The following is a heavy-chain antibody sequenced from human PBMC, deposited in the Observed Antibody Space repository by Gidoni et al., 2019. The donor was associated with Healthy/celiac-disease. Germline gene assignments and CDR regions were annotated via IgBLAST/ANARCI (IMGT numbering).Heavy chain of an antibody. D-gene: IGHD6-6*01. V-gene: IGHV3-33*01. J-gene: IGHJ6*02. CDR3: ARDRIAARPYYYYGMDV. Sequence: QALLLESGGGVVQPGWSLRLSCAASGFTFCPYGMPWVRQASGKGLEWVAVIWYDGSNKYYADSVKGRFTISRDNSKNTLYLQMNSLRAEDTAVYYCARDRIAARPYYYYGMDVWGQGTTVTVSS. CDR1: GFTFCPYG. CDR2: IWYDGSNK.